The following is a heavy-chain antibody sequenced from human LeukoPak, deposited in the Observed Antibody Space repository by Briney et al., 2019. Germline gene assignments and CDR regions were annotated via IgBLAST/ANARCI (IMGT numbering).Heavy chain of an antibody. J-gene: IGHJ4*02. CDR3: ARVTGRIAIFGVVSPFDY. D-gene: IGHD3-3*01. Sequence: GGSLRLSCAASGFTFSSYSMNWVRQAPGKGLEWVSSISSSSSYIYYADSVKGRFTISRDNAKNSLYLQMNSLGAEDTAVYYCARVTGRIAIFGVVSPFDYWGQGTLVTVSS. V-gene: IGHV3-21*01. CDR1: GFTFSSYS. CDR2: ISSSSSYI.